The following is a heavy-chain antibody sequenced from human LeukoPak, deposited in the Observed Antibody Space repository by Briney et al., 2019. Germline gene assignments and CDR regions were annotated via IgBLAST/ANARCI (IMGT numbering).Heavy chain of an antibody. CDR1: GGSFSGYY. V-gene: IGHV4-34*01. Sequence: PSETLSLTCAVYGGSFSGYYWNWIRQPPGRGLEWIGEINHYGSTKYSPSLKSRVTISGDTSKNQFSLKLSSVTAADTAVYYCARGGVVEPGLLFDYWGQGTLVTVSS. J-gene: IGHJ4*02. D-gene: IGHD1-7*01. CDR3: ARGGVVEPGLLFDY. CDR2: INHYGST.